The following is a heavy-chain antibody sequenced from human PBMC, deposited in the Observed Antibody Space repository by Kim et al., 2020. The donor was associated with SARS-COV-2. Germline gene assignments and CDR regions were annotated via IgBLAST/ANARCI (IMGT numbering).Heavy chain of an antibody. J-gene: IGHJ6*03. D-gene: IGHD6-13*01. CDR2: ISSSGSTI. V-gene: IGHV3-48*03. CDR1: GFTFSSYE. Sequence: GGSLRLSCAASGFTFSSYEMNWVRQAPGKGREWVSYISSSGSTIYYADSVKGRFTISRDNAKNSLYLQMNSLRAEDTAVYYCARKGLYLRDSSSWFRYYYYMDVWGKGTTVTVSS. CDR3: ARKGLYLRDSSSWFRYYYYMDV.